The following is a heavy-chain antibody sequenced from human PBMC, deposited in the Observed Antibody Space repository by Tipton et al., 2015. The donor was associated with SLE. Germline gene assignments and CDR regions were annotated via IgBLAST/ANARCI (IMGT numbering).Heavy chain of an antibody. CDR2: INEDGSEK. V-gene: IGHV3-7*03. CDR3: ARDAEDAAQEY. J-gene: IGHJ4*02. CDR1: GFTFSSYA. Sequence: SLRLSCAASGFTFSSYAMSWVRQAPGKGLEWVATINEDGSEKYYVDSVKGRFTISRDNAKNSLYVQMNSLRAEDTAMYYCARDAEDAAQEYWGRGTLVTVSA. D-gene: IGHD2-15*01.